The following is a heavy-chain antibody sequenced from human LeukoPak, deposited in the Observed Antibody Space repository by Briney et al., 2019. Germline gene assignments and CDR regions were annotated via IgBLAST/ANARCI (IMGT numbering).Heavy chain of an antibody. CDR3: ARDLSFGSLDF. CDR1: GFTLSSHG. J-gene: IGHJ4*02. Sequence: GGSLRLSCAASGFTLSSHGMHWVRQAPGKWLEWVALIWYDGGKENYADSVKGRFTISRDMSKNTLNLQMNSLRVEGTAVFYCARDLSFGSLDFRGQGTLVTVSS. CDR2: IWYDGGKE. D-gene: IGHD1-26*01. V-gene: IGHV3-33*01.